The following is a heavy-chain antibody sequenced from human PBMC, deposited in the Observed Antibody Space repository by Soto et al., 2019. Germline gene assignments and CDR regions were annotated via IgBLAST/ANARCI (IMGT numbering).Heavy chain of an antibody. V-gene: IGHV3-74*01. CDR2: INSDGST. D-gene: IGHD3-10*01. CDR1: GFACGDVW. J-gene: IGHJ5*01. Sequence: SCAAAGFACGDVWVHWVRQAPGKGRVWVSRINSDGSTSYAASVKGRLTISRDNAKNTVYLQMNSLRAEATPVYYCASGLYREYGHDSWRQGALVTVS. CDR3: ASGLYREYGHDS.